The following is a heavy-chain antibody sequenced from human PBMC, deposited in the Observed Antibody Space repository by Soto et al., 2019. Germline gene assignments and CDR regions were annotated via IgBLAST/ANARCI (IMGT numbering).Heavy chain of an antibody. CDR1: GGSFSGYY. Sequence: PSETLSLTCAVYGGSFSGYYWSWIRQPPGKGLEWIGEINHSGSTNYNPSLKSRVTISVDTSKNQFSLKLSSVTAADTAVYYCAGVDRVVIRDIDYWGQGTLVTVSS. CDR3: AGVDRVVIRDIDY. V-gene: IGHV4-34*01. D-gene: IGHD3-3*01. J-gene: IGHJ4*02. CDR2: INHSGST.